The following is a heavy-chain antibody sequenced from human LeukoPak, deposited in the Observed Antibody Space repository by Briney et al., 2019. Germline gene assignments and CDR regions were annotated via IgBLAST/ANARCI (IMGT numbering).Heavy chain of an antibody. J-gene: IGHJ5*02. CDR2: IYYSGST. Sequence: SETLSLTCTVSGGSISSGDYYWSWIRQPPGKGLEWIGYIYYSGSTYYNPSLKSRVTISVDTSKNQFSLKLSSVTAADTAVYYCASIPLGAAAGDGTGRFDPWGQGTLVTVSS. V-gene: IGHV4-30-4*01. CDR1: GGSISSGDYY. CDR3: ASIPLGAAAGDGTGRFDP. D-gene: IGHD6-13*01.